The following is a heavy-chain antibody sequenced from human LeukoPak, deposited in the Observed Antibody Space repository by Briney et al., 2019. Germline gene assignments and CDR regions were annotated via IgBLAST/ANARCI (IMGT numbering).Heavy chain of an antibody. CDR3: ARVNMYYGSGSYTKTGGHY. V-gene: IGHV1-46*01. CDR1: GYTFTSYY. D-gene: IGHD3-10*01. J-gene: IGHJ4*02. CDR2: INPSGGST. Sequence: ASVKVSCKASGYTFTSYYMHWVRQAPGQGLEWMGIINPSGGSTSYAQKFQGRVTMTRDMSTSTVYMELSRLRSDDTAVYYCARVNMYYGSGSYTKTGGHYWGQGTLVTVSS.